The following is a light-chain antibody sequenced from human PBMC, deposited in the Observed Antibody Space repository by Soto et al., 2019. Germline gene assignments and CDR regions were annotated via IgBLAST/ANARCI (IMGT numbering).Light chain of an antibody. CDR1: SGHSSYA. CDR2: LNSDGSH. Sequence: QLVLTQSPSASASLGASVKLTCTLSSGHSSYAIAWHQQQPEKGPRYLMKLNSDGSHSKGDGIPDRFSGSSSGAERYLTIAGLQSEDEADYYCQTWGTGIHVFGTGTKVTV. CDR3: QTWGTGIHV. J-gene: IGLJ1*01. V-gene: IGLV4-69*01.